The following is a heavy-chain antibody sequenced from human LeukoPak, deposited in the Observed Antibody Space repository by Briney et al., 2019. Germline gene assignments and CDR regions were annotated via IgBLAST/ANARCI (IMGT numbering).Heavy chain of an antibody. J-gene: IGHJ5*02. CDR1: GFTFSSYA. D-gene: IGHD3-10*01. Sequence: GGSLRLSCAASGFTFSSYAMHWVRQAPGKGLEWVAVISYDGSNKYYADSVKGRFTISRDNSKNTLYLQMNSLRAEDTAVYYCARDPSGSYNWFDPWGQGTLVTVSS. CDR3: ARDPSGSYNWFDP. CDR2: ISYDGSNK. V-gene: IGHV3-30-3*01.